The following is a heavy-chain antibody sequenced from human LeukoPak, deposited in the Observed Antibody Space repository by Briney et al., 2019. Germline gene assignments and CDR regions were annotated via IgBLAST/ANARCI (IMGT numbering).Heavy chain of an antibody. CDR3: ARDKEKGGSGSKFDY. V-gene: IGHV3-7*01. CDR2: IEQDGSEK. J-gene: IGHJ4*02. CDR1: GFTFSRYW. D-gene: IGHD3-10*01. Sequence: GGSLRLSCAASGFTFSRYWMSWVRQAPGKGLEWVANIEQDGSEKNYLDSVKGRFTISRDNAKNSLYLQMNSLRAEDTAVYYCARDKEKGGSGSKFDYWGQGTLVTVSS.